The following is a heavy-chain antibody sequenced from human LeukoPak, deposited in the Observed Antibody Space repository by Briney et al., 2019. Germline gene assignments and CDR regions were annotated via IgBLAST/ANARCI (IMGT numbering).Heavy chain of an antibody. V-gene: IGHV3-23*01. CDR2: VNADGTIT. J-gene: IGHJ4*01. Sequence: GGSLRLSCAASGFAFNNYAMHWVRQTPGKGLEWVSTVNADGTITYYADSVKGRFTVSRDNPQNTLYLQMNSLRAEGAAVYYCAKGDSYYDLLTCFDFWGHGTLVTVSS. CDR1: GFAFNNYA. CDR3: AKGDSYYDLLTCFDF. D-gene: IGHD3-9*01.